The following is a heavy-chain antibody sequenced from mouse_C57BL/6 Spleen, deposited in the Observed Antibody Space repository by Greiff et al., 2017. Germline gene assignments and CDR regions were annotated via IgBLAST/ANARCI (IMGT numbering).Heavy chain of an antibody. J-gene: IGHJ3*01. CDR3: APTGTGGFAY. Sequence: VQLQQSGPELVKPGASVKISCKASGYTFTDYYMNWVKQSHGKSLEWIGDINPNNGGTSYNQKFKGKATLTVDKSSSTAYMELRSLTSEDSAVYYCAPTGTGGFAYWGQGTLVTVSA. D-gene: IGHD4-1*02. CDR1: GYTFTDYY. V-gene: IGHV1-26*01. CDR2: INPNNGGT.